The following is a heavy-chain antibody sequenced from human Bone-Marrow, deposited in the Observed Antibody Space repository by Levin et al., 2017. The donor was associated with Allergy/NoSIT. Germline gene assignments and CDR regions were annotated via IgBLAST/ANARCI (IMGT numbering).Heavy chain of an antibody. CDR2: TYYRSKWYY. CDR1: GDSVSTDSAA. D-gene: IGHD2-2*01. V-gene: IGHV6-1*01. CDR3: ARDQEYASDKYYFDY. Sequence: PSQTLSLTCVISGDSVSTDSAAWNWIRQSPSRGLEWLGRTYYRSKWYYDYAVSLRGRLTINPDTSKNLLSLQLRSVTPEDTAVYYCARDQEYASDKYYFDYWGQGTLVTVSS. J-gene: IGHJ4*02.